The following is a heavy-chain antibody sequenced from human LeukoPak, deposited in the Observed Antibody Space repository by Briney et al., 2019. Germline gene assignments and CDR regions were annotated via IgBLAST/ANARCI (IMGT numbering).Heavy chain of an antibody. V-gene: IGHV3-30-3*01. CDR3: AREFADIVVVPAAVNYYYYGMDV. CDR1: GFTFSSYA. J-gene: IGHJ6*02. CDR2: ISYDGSNK. D-gene: IGHD2-2*01. Sequence: GRSLRLSCAASGFTFSSYAMHWVRQAPGKGLGWVAVISYDGSNKYYADSVKGRFTISRDNSKNTLYLQMNCLRAEDTAVYYCAREFADIVVVPAAVNYYYYGMDVWGQGTTVTVSS.